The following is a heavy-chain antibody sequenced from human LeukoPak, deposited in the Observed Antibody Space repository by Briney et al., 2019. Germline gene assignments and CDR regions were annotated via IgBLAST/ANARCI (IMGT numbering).Heavy chain of an antibody. D-gene: IGHD2-15*01. CDR2: MYYSGSP. Sequence: PSETLSLTCNVSGVSIGSYFWSWIRQPPGKGLEWIGYMYYSGSPNYNPSLWSRVTISGDTSKNQFSLRLSSVTAADTAIYYCAGTHCSGGSCYSIDYWGQGTLVTVSS. CDR3: AGTHCSGGSCYSIDY. J-gene: IGHJ4*02. V-gene: IGHV4-59*01. CDR1: GVSIGSYF.